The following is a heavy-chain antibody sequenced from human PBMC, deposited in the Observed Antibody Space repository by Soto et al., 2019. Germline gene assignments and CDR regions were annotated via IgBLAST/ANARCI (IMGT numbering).Heavy chain of an antibody. D-gene: IGHD3-9*01. V-gene: IGHV3-9*01. CDR3: ANDISMTGYYNAFDY. CDR2: ISWNSGSI. Sequence: EVELVESGGGLVQPGRSLRLSCAASGFTFDDYAMHWVRQAPGKGLEWVSGISWNSGSIGYADSVKGRFTISRDNAKNSLYLQMNSLRAEDTALYYCANDISMTGYYNAFDYWGQGTLVTVSS. J-gene: IGHJ4*02. CDR1: GFTFDDYA.